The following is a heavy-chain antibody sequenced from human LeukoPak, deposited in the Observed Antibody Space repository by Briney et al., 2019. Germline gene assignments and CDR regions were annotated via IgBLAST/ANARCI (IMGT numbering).Heavy chain of an antibody. Sequence: SQTLSLTCTVSGGSISSGDYYWSWIRQPPGKGLEWIGYIYYSGSTYYNPSLKSRVTISVDTSKNQFSLKLSSVTAADTGVYFCARETRNGGFDYWGQGTLVTVSS. J-gene: IGHJ4*02. CDR3: ARETRNGGFDY. D-gene: IGHD3-10*01. CDR2: IYYSGST. V-gene: IGHV4-30-4*08. CDR1: GGSISSGDYY.